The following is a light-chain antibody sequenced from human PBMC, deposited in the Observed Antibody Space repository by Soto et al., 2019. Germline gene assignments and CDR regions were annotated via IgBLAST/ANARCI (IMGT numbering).Light chain of an antibody. V-gene: IGLV2-14*01. Sequence: QSVLTQPASVSGSPGQSITISCTGTSSDVGGYNYVSWYQQHPGKAPKLMIYDVSNRPSGVSNRFSGSKSGNTASLTISGLQAEEEADYYCSSYTSSSTLYVVFGGGTKVTVL. CDR1: SSDVGGYNY. CDR3: SSYTSSSTLYVV. J-gene: IGLJ2*01. CDR2: DVS.